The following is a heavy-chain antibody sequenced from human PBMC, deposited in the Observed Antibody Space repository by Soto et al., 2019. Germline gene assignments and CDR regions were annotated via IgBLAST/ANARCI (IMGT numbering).Heavy chain of an antibody. CDR2: IDPNSGGT. CDR1: GYTFTGYY. J-gene: IGHJ3*02. V-gene: IGHV1-2*04. Sequence: ASVKVSCKASGYTFTGYYMHWVRQAPGQGLEWMGWIDPNSGGTNYAQKFQGWVTMTRDTSISTAYMELSRLRSDDTAVYYCARLAYCSSTSCYGGHAFDIWGQGTMVTVSS. D-gene: IGHD2-2*01. CDR3: ARLAYCSSTSCYGGHAFDI.